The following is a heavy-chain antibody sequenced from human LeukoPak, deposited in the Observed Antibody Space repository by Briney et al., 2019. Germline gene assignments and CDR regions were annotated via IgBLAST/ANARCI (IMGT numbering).Heavy chain of an antibody. Sequence: PSETLSLTCTVSGGSISSYYWSWIRQPPGKGLEWIGYIYYSGSTNYNPSLKSRVTISVDTSKNQFSLKLSSVTAADTAVYYCASTRTGSQYWFFDPWGRGTLVTVSS. V-gene: IGHV4-59*01. CDR2: IYYSGST. CDR1: GGSISSYY. J-gene: IGHJ2*01. D-gene: IGHD3-9*01. CDR3: ASTRTGSQYWFFDP.